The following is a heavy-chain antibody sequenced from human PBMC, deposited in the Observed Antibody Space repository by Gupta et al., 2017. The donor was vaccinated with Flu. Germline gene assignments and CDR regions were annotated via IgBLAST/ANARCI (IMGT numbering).Heavy chain of an antibody. D-gene: IGHD1-1*01. Sequence: QERVVEFGGGVVPPGRSLRLSCAASGFSVSNYGMHWVPQPPGKGLEWLAGISHDGSQNYHTDSVKGRFIISRDNSKNTLYLQMSGLRTEDTAVYYCAKDWRWNNNIYGMNVWGQGTTVTVSS. CDR2: ISHDGSQN. CDR3: AKDWRWNNNIYGMNV. J-gene: IGHJ6*02. V-gene: IGHV3-30*18. CDR1: GFSVSNYG.